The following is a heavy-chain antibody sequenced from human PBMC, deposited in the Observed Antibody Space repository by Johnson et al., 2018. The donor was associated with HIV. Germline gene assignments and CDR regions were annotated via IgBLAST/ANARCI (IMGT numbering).Heavy chain of an antibody. Sequence: VQLVESGGGLVQPGGSLRLSCAASGFTFSAYFMSWVRQAPGKGLEWVANIKQDGGEKNYVDSVRGRSTISRANAKNSLYLQMNTLRAEDTAVYYCARDQRGGYSYGDAFDFWGQGTVVSVST. CDR3: ARDQRGGYSYGDAFDF. V-gene: IGHV3-7*01. CDR2: IKQDGGEK. D-gene: IGHD5-18*01. J-gene: IGHJ3*01. CDR1: GFTFSAYF.